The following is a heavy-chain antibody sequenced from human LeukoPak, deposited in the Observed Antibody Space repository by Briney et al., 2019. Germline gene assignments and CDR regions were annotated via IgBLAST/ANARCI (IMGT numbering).Heavy chain of an antibody. CDR2: IHYSGAI. CDR1: GRSISTYC. V-gene: IGHV4-59*08. Sequence: PSETLSLTCTVSGRSISTYCWSWIRQPPGKGLEWIAHIHYSGAIKYNPSLKSRVSMSVDTSKNQFSLRLSSVTAADTAVYYCARYGSGAYALDVWGQGTMVTVSS. CDR3: ARYGSGAYALDV. J-gene: IGHJ3*01. D-gene: IGHD3-10*01.